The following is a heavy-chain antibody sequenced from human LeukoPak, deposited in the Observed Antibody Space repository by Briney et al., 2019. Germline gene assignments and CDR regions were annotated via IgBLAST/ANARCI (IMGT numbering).Heavy chain of an antibody. CDR3: PKAIVDSSYRYFDY. V-gene: IGHV3-23*01. Sequence: PGGSLRLSCAASGFTFISYIMSWVRQAPGKGLEWVSAISGSGGIALYSDSVKGRFTISRDNSRNTLYLQMNSLRAEDTAVYYCPKAIVDSSYRYFDYWGQGTLVTVSS. D-gene: IGHD6-6*01. CDR1: GFTFISYI. CDR2: ISGSGGIA. J-gene: IGHJ4*02.